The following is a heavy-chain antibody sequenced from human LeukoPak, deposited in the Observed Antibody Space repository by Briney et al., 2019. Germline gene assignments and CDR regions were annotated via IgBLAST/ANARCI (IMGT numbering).Heavy chain of an antibody. D-gene: IGHD6-19*01. J-gene: IGHJ4*02. Sequence: SVKVSCKASGDTFSRYAISWVRQAPGEALEWRGGIIPIFGTANYAQKFQGRVTITADESTSTAYMELSSLRSEDTAVYYCARGRMAGTYVFDSWGQGTLVTVSS. V-gene: IGHV1-69*13. CDR2: IIPIFGTA. CDR3: ARGRMAGTYVFDS. CDR1: GDTFSRYA.